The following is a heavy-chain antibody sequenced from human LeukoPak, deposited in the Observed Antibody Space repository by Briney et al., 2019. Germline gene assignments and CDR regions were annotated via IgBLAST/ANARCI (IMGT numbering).Heavy chain of an antibody. Sequence: ASVKGSCKVSGYTLTEVSMHGGRQAPGKGREWRGGFDPEDCETIYAQKCQGRVTMTEDTSTDTAYMEVSSLRSEDTDVYYCETGARSGRYYTDNWFDPWGQAPLVTVSS. D-gene: IGHD1-26*01. J-gene: IGHJ5*02. CDR3: ETGARSGRYYTDNWFDP. V-gene: IGHV1-24*01. CDR2: FDPEDCET. CDR1: GYTLTEVS.